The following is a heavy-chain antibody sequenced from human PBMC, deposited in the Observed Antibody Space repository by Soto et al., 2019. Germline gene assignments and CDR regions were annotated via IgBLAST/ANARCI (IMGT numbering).Heavy chain of an antibody. CDR1: GFTFSNYW. V-gene: IGHV3-74*01. CDR3: ERERVAGFQQ. D-gene: IGHD6-19*01. CDR2: INSDGSST. J-gene: IGHJ1*01. Sequence: EVQLVESGGGLVQPGGSLRLSCAASGFTFSNYWMCWVRQAPGKGLVWISHINSDGSSTSYADSVKGRFTISRDNAKNILYLQMNRLRAEDTAVYYCERERVAGFQQWGQGTLVTVSS.